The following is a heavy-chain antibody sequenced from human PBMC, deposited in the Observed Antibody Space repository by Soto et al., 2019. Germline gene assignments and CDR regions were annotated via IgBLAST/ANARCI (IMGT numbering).Heavy chain of an antibody. CDR1: GYTFTGCY. CDR2: INPNSGGT. D-gene: IGHD5-12*01. CDR3: ARDLRGYMWYSGYDGLGYFDY. Sequence: GASVKVSCKASGYTFTGCYMHWVRQAPGQGLEWMGWINPNSGGTNYAQKFQGWVTMTRYTSISTAYMELSRLRSDDTAVYYCARDLRGYMWYSGYDGLGYFDYWGQGTLVTVSS. J-gene: IGHJ4*02. V-gene: IGHV1-2*04.